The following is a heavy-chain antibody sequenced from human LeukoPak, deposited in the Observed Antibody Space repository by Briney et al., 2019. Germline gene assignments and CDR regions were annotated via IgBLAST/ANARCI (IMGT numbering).Heavy chain of an antibody. J-gene: IGHJ4*02. CDR2: IDYSGNT. CDR3: ARDHCSSKSCFIDY. CDR1: GGSISSGDDY. D-gene: IGHD2-2*01. Sequence: SETLSLTCTVSGGSISSGDDYWSWIRQPPGKGLEWIGFIDYSGNTYYNPSLKSRVTISVDTSKNQFSLRLNSVTAADTAVYYCARDHCSSKSCFIDYWGQGTLVTVSS. V-gene: IGHV4-30-4*08.